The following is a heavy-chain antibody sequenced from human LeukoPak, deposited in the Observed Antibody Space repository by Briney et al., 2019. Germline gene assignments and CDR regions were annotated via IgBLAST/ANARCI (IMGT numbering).Heavy chain of an antibody. CDR2: IRSKAYGGTT. Sequence: GGSLRLSCTASGFTFGDYAVSWVRQAPGKGLEWVGFIRSKAYGGTTEYAASVKGRFTISRDDSKSIAYLQMNSLKTEDTAVYYCTRWRGSSSSSFDYWGQGTLVTVSS. J-gene: IGHJ4*02. D-gene: IGHD6-6*01. V-gene: IGHV3-49*04. CDR1: GFTFGDYA. CDR3: TRWRGSSSSSFDY.